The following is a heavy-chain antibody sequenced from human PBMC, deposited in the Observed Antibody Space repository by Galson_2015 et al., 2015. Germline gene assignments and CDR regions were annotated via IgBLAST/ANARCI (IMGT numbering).Heavy chain of an antibody. D-gene: IGHD3-22*01. CDR3: ASLALGYYDSSGYSDY. CDR1: GYTFTSYY. V-gene: IGHV1-46*01. J-gene: IGHJ4*02. CDR2: INPSGGST. Sequence: SCKASGYTFTSYYMHWVRQAPGQGLEWMGIINPSGGSTSYAQKFQGRVTMTRDTSTSTVYMELSSLRSEDTAVYYCASLALGYYDSSGYSDYWGQGTLVTVSS.